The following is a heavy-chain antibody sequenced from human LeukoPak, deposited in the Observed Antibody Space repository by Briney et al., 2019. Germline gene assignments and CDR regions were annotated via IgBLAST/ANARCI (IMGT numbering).Heavy chain of an antibody. D-gene: IGHD3-22*01. CDR2: ISGSGGST. Sequence: GGSLRLSCAAFGFTFSTYAMSWVRQAPGKGLEWVSAISGSGGSTYYADSVKGRFTISRDNSKNTLYLQMNSLRAEDTAVYYCAKVPYYDSAFDYWGQGTLVTVSS. CDR1: GFTFSTYA. V-gene: IGHV3-23*01. CDR3: AKVPYYDSAFDY. J-gene: IGHJ4*02.